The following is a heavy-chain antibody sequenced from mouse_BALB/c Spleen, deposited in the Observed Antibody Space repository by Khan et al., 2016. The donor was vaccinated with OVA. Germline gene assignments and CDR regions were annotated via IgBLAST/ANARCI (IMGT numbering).Heavy chain of an antibody. Sequence: QVQLQQSGAELVKPGTSVKLSCKASGYTFTSYDINWVRQRPEQGLDWIGWIFPGDGSTKYNEKFKGKATLTTDKSSSTAYMQLSRLTSEDSAVYCCASGGYGGFAYWGQGTLVTVSA. J-gene: IGHJ3*01. CDR3: ASGGYGGFAY. CDR1: GYTFTSYD. D-gene: IGHD2-14*01. CDR2: IFPGDGST. V-gene: IGHV1-85*01.